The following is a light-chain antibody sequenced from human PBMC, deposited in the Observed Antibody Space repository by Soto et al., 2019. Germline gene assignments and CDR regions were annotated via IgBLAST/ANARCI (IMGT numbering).Light chain of an antibody. CDR3: SSYAGNDYV. CDR2: EVT. CDR1: SSDVGGYNY. Sequence: QAPLTHPPAASGSPGHSVTIPYTGTSSDVGGYNYVSWYQQHPGKVPKLMIYEVTKRPSGVPDRFSGSKSGNTASLTVSGLQTEDEADYYCSSYAGNDYVFGTGTNVTVL. V-gene: IGLV2-8*01. J-gene: IGLJ1*01.